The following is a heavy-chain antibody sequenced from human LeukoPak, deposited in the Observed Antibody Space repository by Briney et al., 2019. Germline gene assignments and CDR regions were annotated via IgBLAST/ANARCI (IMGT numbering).Heavy chain of an antibody. D-gene: IGHD6-13*01. V-gene: IGHV4-39*01. CDR1: GGSISSSSYY. J-gene: IGHJ4*02. CDR2: IYYSGST. CDR3: ARSGKYSSSWYVAY. Sequence: NPSETLSLTCTVSGGSISSSSYYWGWIRQPPGKGLEWIGSIYYSGSTYYNPSLKSRVTLSVDTSKNQFSLKLSSVTAADTAVYYCARSGKYSSSWYVAYWGQGTLVTVSS.